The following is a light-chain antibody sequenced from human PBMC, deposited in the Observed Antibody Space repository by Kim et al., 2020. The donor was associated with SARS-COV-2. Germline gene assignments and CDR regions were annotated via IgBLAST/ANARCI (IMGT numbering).Light chain of an antibody. CDR1: QSISNY. V-gene: IGKV1-39*01. CDR3: QQSYSTPRT. CDR2: AAS. J-gene: IGKJ2*01. Sequence: SASVGDRVTITCRASQSISNYLNWYQQKPGTAPTLLVYAASNLESGVPSRFSASGSGTDFTLAISGLQLEDLATYYCQQSYSTPRTFGQGTKLEIK.